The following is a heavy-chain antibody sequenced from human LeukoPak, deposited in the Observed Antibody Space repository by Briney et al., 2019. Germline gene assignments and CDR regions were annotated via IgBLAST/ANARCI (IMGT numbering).Heavy chain of an antibody. D-gene: IGHD5-24*01. V-gene: IGHV5-51*01. CDR2: IYPADSDT. J-gene: IGHJ4*02. CDR3: ARRKGDGYNSPFDY. Sequence: SGESLKISCKGSGYSFPNYWIGWVLQMPGQGLEWMGIIYPADSDTRYNPSFQGQVTISADKSINPSSLQWTSLKASDTAMYYCARRKGDGYNSPFDYWGQGNLVTVSS. CDR1: GYSFPNYW.